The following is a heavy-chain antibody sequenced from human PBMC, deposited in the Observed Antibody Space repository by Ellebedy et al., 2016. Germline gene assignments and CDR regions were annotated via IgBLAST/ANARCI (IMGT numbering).Heavy chain of an antibody. V-gene: IGHV1-18*01. D-gene: IGHD3-22*01. J-gene: IGHJ4*02. CDR2: ISGSNGNT. CDR1: GYSFSSYT. Sequence: ASVKVSCXGSGYSFSSYTIGWVRQAPGQGLEWMGWISGSNGNTKYAQKFQGRVTMTTDTSTNTAYMELRSLRSDDTAVYYCAREGAYYSGGYYELFDYWGQGTLVTVSS. CDR3: AREGAYYSGGYYELFDY.